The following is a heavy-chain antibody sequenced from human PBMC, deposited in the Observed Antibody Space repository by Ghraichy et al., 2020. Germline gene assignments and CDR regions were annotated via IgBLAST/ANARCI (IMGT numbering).Heavy chain of an antibody. J-gene: IGHJ6*03. CDR1: DASVSAYY. V-gene: IGHV4-34*01. D-gene: IGHD6-19*01. CDR3: ARGNIAVNGGYTYYMDV. Sequence: SETLSLTCAVYDASVSAYYYIWIRQRPRPGLDWIWVFYPRELTNSNPSLPRGLTMSNATSKNQFSLTLTSLTAAATAVYYCARGNIAVNGGYTYYMDVWGRGTT. CDR2: FYPRELT.